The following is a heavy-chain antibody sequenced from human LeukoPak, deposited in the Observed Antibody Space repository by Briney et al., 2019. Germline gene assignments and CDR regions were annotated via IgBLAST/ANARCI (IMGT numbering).Heavy chain of an antibody. CDR3: ARVISGTYGLDY. D-gene: IGHD3-10*01. CDR1: GFTFSDYY. CDR2: ITSSGSTI. Sequence: GGSLRLSCAASGFTFSDYYMTWIRQAPGKGLEWVSYITSSGSTIHYADSVKGRFTISRDNAKDSLFLHMHSLRADDTAIYYYARVISGTYGLDYWGQGTLVTVSS. J-gene: IGHJ4*02. V-gene: IGHV3-11*01.